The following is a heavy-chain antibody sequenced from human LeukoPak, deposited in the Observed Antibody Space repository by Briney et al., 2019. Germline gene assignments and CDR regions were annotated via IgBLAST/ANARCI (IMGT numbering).Heavy chain of an antibody. J-gene: IGHJ6*03. CDR2: ISPTSGGT. CDR1: GYTFTSYG. CDR3: AREAYASGSFRTDYYYMDV. Sequence: ASVKVSCKASGYTFTSYGITWVRQAPGQGLEWMGWISPTSGGTNYAQKFQGRVTMTRDTSISTAYMELSRLRSDDTAVYYCAREAYASGSFRTDYYYMDVWGKGTTVTVSS. D-gene: IGHD3-10*01. V-gene: IGHV1-2*02.